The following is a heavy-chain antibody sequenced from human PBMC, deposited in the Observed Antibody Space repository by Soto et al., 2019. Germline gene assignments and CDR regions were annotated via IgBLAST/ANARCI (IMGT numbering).Heavy chain of an antibody. CDR2: IYSSGST. CDR1: GGSLGSYY. D-gene: IGHD4-17*01. CDR3: ARTYGDPIIAY. J-gene: IGHJ4*02. V-gene: IGHV4-4*07. Sequence: SETLSLTCTVSGGSLGSYYWSWIRQPAGKGLEWIGRIYSSGSTNYNPSLKSRVTMSVDTSKNQFSLRLRSVTAADTAVYYCARTYGDPIIAYWGQGILVTVS.